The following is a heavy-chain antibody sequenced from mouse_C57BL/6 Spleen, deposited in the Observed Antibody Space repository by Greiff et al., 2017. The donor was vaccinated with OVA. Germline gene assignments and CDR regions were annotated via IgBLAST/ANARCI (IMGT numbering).Heavy chain of an antibody. CDR1: GYSITSGYD. Sequence: EVQLQESGPGMVKPSQSLSLTCTVTGYSITSGYDWHWIRHFPGNKLEWMGYISYSGSTNYNPSLKSRISITHDTSKNHFFLKLNSVTTEDTATYYCARGYYGSPVDYWGQGTTLTVSS. V-gene: IGHV3-1*01. J-gene: IGHJ2*01. D-gene: IGHD1-1*01. CDR2: ISYSGST. CDR3: ARGYYGSPVDY.